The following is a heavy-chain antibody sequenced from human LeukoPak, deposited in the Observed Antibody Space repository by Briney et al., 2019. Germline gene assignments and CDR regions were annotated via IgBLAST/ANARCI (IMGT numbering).Heavy chain of an antibody. CDR1: GYRFTGYY. V-gene: IGHV1-2*02. D-gene: IGHD7-27*01. Sequence: ASVKVSCKASGYRFTGYYIHWVRQAPGQGLEWMGWINPNSGGTNYAQKFQGRVTMTRDTSISTAYMELSRLRSDDTAVYYCARVTGAFFLDYWGQGTLVTVSS. CDR2: INPNSGGT. J-gene: IGHJ4*02. CDR3: ARVTGAFFLDY.